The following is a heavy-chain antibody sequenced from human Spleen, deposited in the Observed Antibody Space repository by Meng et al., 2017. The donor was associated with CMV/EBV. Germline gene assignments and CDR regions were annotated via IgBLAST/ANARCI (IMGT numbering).Heavy chain of an antibody. CDR2: ISYDGSNK. V-gene: IGHV3-30-3*01. CDR3: ARVRWRNFEY. J-gene: IGHJ4*02. CDR1: GFTFSTYA. Sequence: GESLKISCAASGFTFSTYAMHWVRQAPGKGLEWVAVISYDGSNKYYADSVKGRLTISRDNSKNSLYLQMNSLRAEDTAVYYCARVRWRNFEYWGQGTLVTVSS. D-gene: IGHD3-16*01.